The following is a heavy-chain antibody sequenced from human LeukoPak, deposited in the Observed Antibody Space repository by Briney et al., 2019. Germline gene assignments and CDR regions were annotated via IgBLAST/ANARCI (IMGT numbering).Heavy chain of an antibody. J-gene: IGHJ5*02. V-gene: IGHV4-39*01. Sequence: SETLSLTCTVSGGSIISSNYYWAWIRQPPGKELEWLATVYNSGTTYYTPSLKSRATISVDTSKDQFSLKLNSVTAADTALYYCARLWFGNGRTFDPWGQGTLVTVSS. CDR3: ARLWFGNGRTFDP. D-gene: IGHD3-10*01. CDR2: VYNSGTT. CDR1: GGSIISSNYY.